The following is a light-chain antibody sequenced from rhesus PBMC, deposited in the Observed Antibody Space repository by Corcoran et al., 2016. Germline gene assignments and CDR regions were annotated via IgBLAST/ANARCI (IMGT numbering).Light chain of an antibody. CDR1: QGITND. CDR2: GAS. V-gene: IGKV1S17*01. Sequence: DIQMTQSPSSLSASVGDRVTITCRASQGITNDLAWYQQKPGETPKLLIYGASSLQSGIPSRFSGSGSGTDFTLTIRSLHSEDFATYYCPHYYSTPWTFGQGTKVEIK. J-gene: IGKJ1*01. CDR3: PHYYSTPWT.